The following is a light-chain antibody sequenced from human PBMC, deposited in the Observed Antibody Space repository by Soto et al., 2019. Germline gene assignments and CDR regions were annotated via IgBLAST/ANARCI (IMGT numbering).Light chain of an antibody. Sequence: DVVMTQSPLSLAVTPGEPASISCKSSQSLLYRNGYNYMDWYLQGPGQSPQLLIYFSSNRASGDPDRFSGSGSRADFTLKINRGDADDVGVYFCMQSLASPCTFGQGTKLEIK. J-gene: IGKJ1*01. V-gene: IGKV2-28*01. CDR3: MQSLASPCT. CDR1: QSLLYRNGYNY. CDR2: FSS.